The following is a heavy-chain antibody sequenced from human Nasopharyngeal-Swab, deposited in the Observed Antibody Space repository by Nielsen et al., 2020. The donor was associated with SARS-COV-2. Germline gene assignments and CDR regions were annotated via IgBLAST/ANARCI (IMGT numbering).Heavy chain of an antibody. V-gene: IGHV3-33*01. Sequence: GESLKISCAASGFSFSNHGMHWVRQAPGKGLEWVAVIWSDGKTTKYADSVKGRLTISRDKSRNTLYLQMNNLRGEDTAIYYCAREGPYSGTNVFDIWGQGTMVTVSS. J-gene: IGHJ3*02. CDR1: GFSFSNHG. CDR2: IWSDGKTT. CDR3: AREGPYSGTNVFDI. D-gene: IGHD5-12*01.